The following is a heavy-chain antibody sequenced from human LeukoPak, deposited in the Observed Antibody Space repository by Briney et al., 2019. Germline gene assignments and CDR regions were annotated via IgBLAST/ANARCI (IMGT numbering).Heavy chain of an antibody. Sequence: GGSLRLSCAASGFTFSSYEMNWVRQAPGKGLEWVSYVSSSGSTIYYADPVKGRFTISRDNSKNTLYLQMNSLRAEDTAVYYCARRAGAYSHPYDYWGQGTLVTVSS. D-gene: IGHD4/OR15-4a*01. CDR1: GFTFSSYE. J-gene: IGHJ4*02. V-gene: IGHV3-48*03. CDR3: ARRAGAYSHPYDY. CDR2: VSSSGSTI.